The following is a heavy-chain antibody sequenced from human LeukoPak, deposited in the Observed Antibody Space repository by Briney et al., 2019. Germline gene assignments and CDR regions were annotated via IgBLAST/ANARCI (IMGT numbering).Heavy chain of an antibody. V-gene: IGHV1-18*01. D-gene: IGHD6-19*01. CDR3: ARDRGGGQWLVQGNFDY. Sequence: ASVKVSCKASGYTFTSYGISWVRQAPGQGLEWMGWISAYNGNTNYAQKLQGRVTMTTDTSTSTAYMEPRSLRSDDTAVYYCARDRGGGQWLVQGNFDYWGQGTLVTVSS. CDR1: GYTFTSYG. CDR2: ISAYNGNT. J-gene: IGHJ4*02.